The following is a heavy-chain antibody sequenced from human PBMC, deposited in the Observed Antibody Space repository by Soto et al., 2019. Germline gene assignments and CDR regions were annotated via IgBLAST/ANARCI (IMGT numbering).Heavy chain of an antibody. CDR1: GGSISSGGYS. D-gene: IGHD3-10*01. CDR2: IYYSGST. V-gene: IGHV4-31*03. J-gene: IGHJ4*02. CDR3: ARDRGSGRLAILY. Sequence: SETLSLTCTVSGGSISSGGYSWSWIRQHPGKGLEWIGYIYYSGSTYYNPSLKSRVTISVDTSKNQFSLKLSSVTAADTAVYYCARDRGSGRLAILYWGQGTLVTVSS.